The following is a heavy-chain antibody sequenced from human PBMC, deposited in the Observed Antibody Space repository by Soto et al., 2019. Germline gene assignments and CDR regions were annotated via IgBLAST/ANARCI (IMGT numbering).Heavy chain of an antibody. D-gene: IGHD1-1*01. CDR2: IHWNDDK. CDR1: GVSLSTSGVG. V-gene: IGHV2-5*01. CDR3: ARMIARPGRSELDY. Sequence: SGPTLVNPTQTLTLTCTLSGVSLSTSGVGVGWIRQPPGKALEWLALIHWNDDKRYSPSLKSRLTITKDTSKNQVVLTMTNMDLVDTATYYCARMIARPGRSELDYWGQGTVVTVSS. J-gene: IGHJ4*02.